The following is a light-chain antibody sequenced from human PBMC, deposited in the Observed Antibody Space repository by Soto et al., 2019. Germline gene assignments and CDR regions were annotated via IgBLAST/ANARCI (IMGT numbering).Light chain of an antibody. CDR2: DAS. CDR3: QHMRT. CDR1: QNINNW. V-gene: IGKV1-5*01. Sequence: DIQMTQSPSTLSASIWDRVTITCRASQNINNWIAWYQQKPGKAPNFLIYDASTLESGVPSRFSGSGFGTEFSLTIRSLQPDDSGSYYCQHMRTFGQGTKVEMK. J-gene: IGKJ1*01.